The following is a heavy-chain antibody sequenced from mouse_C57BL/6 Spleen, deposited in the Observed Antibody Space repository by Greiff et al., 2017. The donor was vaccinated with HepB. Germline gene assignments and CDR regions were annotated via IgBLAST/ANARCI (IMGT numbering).Heavy chain of an antibody. J-gene: IGHJ4*01. CDR3: ARTNYYGSTSSAMDY. CDR1: GYTFTSYW. D-gene: IGHD1-1*01. Sequence: QVQLKQPGAELVMPGASVKLSCKASGYTFTSYWMHWVKQRPGQGLEWIGEIDPSDSYTNYNQKFKGKSTLTVDKSSSTAYMQLSSLTSEDSAVYYCARTNYYGSTSSAMDYWGQGTSVTVSS. V-gene: IGHV1-69*01. CDR2: IDPSDSYT.